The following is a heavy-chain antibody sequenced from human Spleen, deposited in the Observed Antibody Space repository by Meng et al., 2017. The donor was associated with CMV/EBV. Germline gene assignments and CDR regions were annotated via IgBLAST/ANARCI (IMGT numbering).Heavy chain of an antibody. J-gene: IGHJ4*02. D-gene: IGHD2-15*01. CDR2: IWYDGSNN. V-gene: IGHV3-33*03. Sequence: GESLKISCAASGFPFSSHGMHWVRQAPGKGLEWVAVIWYDGSNNKCGDSVKGRFSIFRDNSKNTLHLQMNSLRAEDTAVYYCAKGDCSGGSCHLDYWGQGTLVTVSS. CDR1: GFPFSSHG. CDR3: AKGDCSGGSCHLDY.